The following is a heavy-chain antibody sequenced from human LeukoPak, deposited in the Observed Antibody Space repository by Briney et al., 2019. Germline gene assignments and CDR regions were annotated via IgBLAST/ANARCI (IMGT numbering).Heavy chain of an antibody. Sequence: GGSLRLSCAASGFTLRNYAMHWVRQAPGKGLEWVGDISYEGSNKYYADSVKGRFTISRDNSKNTLYLQMNSLRTEDTAVYYCAKDTYDIGSRTYASDCWGQGALVTVSS. D-gene: IGHD3-10*01. J-gene: IGHJ4*02. CDR2: ISYEGSNK. CDR3: AKDTYDIGSRTYASDC. CDR1: GFTLRNYA. V-gene: IGHV3-30*18.